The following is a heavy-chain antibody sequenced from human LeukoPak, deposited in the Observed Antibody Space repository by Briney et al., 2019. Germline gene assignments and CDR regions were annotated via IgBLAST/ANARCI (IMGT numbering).Heavy chain of an antibody. V-gene: IGHV1-8*03. Sequence: ASVRVSCKASGYTFTSFDINWVRQATGQGPEWMGWMNPSSGDTGYAQKFQGRVTFTRDTSTNTAYMELSSLTSEDTAVYYCATPTMRGPSYGYVRLLNWGQGSLVTVSS. CDR2: MNPSSGDT. CDR1: GYTFTSFD. D-gene: IGHD5-18*01. CDR3: ATPTMRGPSYGYVRLLN. J-gene: IGHJ4*02.